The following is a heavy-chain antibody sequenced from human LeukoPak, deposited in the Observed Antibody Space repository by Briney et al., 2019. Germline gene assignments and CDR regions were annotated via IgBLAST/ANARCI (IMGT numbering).Heavy chain of an antibody. J-gene: IGHJ4*02. CDR2: IKSDESST. D-gene: IGHD2-21*02. CDR3: AKRDRPCSGDCSAPYYFDY. Sequence: GGSLRLSCAASGFTFSTSWMHWARQAPGEGLVWVSRIKSDESSTTYADSVKGRFTISRDNSQNALYLQMSSLRAEDTAVYYCAKRDRPCSGDCSAPYYFDYWGQGTLVTVSS. V-gene: IGHV3-74*01. CDR1: GFTFSTSW.